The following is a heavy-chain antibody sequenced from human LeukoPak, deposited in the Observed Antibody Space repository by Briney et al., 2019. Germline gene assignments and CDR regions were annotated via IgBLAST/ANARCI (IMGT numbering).Heavy chain of an antibody. V-gene: IGHV3-30-3*01. J-gene: IGHJ4*02. CDR2: ISYDGSNK. Sequence: GGSLRLSCAASVFTFSSYAMHWVRQAPGKGLEWVAVISYDGSNKYYADSVKGRFTISRDNPKNTLYLQMNSLRAEDTAVYYCARDNYYDSSGYTDYWGQGTLVTVSS. D-gene: IGHD3-22*01. CDR3: ARDNYYDSSGYTDY. CDR1: VFTFSSYA.